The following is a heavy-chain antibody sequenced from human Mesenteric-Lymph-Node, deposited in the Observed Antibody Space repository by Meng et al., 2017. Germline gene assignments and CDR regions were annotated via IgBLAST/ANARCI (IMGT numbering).Heavy chain of an antibody. J-gene: IGHJ4*02. V-gene: IGHV1-3*01. CDR3: ARLGIAVAVAEPIENFDY. CDR2: INAGNGNT. D-gene: IGHD6-19*01. Sequence: ASVKVSCKASGYRFTKYFIHWVRQAPGQGLEWMGWINAGNGNTKYSQKFQGRVTITRDTSASTAYMELSSLRSEDTAVYYCARLGIAVAVAEPIENFDYWGQGTLVTVSS. CDR1: GYRFTKYF.